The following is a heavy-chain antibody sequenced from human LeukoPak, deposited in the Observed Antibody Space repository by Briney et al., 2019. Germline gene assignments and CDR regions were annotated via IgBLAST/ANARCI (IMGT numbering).Heavy chain of an antibody. CDR1: GGSISSGGYY. J-gene: IGHJ1*01. D-gene: IGHD6-13*01. Sequence: SETLSLTCTVSGGSISSGGYYWSWIRQPPGKGLEWIGYIYHSGSTYYNPSLKSRVTISVDRSKNQFSLKLSSVTAADTAVYYCASIAAAGATFQHWGQGTLVTVSS. V-gene: IGHV4-30-2*01. CDR2: IYHSGST. CDR3: ASIAAAGATFQH.